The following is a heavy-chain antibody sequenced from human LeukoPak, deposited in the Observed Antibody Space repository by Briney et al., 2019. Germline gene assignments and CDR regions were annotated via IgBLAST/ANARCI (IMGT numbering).Heavy chain of an antibody. CDR2: INPNSGGT. D-gene: IGHD2-2*01. J-gene: IGHJ4*02. V-gene: IGHV1-2*02. CDR1: GYTFTGYY. Sequence: ASVKVSCKASGYTFTGYYMHWVRQAPGQGLEWMGWINPNSGGTNYAQKFQGRVTMTRDTSISTAYMELSRLRSDDTAVYYCARDVGEYCSSTSCYASDYWGQGTLVTVSS. CDR3: ARDVGEYCSSTSCYASDY.